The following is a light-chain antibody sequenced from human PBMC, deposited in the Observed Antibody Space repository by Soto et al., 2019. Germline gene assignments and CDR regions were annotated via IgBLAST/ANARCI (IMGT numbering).Light chain of an antibody. CDR2: DAS. V-gene: IGKV1-5*01. CDR1: QSISSW. J-gene: IGKJ4*01. Sequence: DIPVTQSPATLSATVGDRVSISLGASQSISSWLAWYQQKPGKAPKLLIYDASSLESGVPSRFSGSGSGTEFTLTISGLQPDDFATYYCLQDSNYPLTFGGGTKVDIK. CDR3: LQDSNYPLT.